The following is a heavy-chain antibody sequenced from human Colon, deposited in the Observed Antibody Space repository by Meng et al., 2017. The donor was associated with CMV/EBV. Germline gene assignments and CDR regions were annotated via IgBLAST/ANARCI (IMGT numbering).Heavy chain of an antibody. CDR1: GYTFTSYG. J-gene: IGHJ4*02. CDR2: ISGSTGYT. Sequence: QVQRVQSGAEVKAPGASVLVSCRSSGYTFTSYGINWVRQAPGQGLEWMGWISGSTGYTNRAQKFQGRVTMTTDTSTSTAYLALTSLTSNDTAVYYCARGRPNWSGVLDYWGQGTLVTVSS. CDR3: ARGRPNWSGVLDY. V-gene: IGHV1-18*01. D-gene: IGHD1-1*01.